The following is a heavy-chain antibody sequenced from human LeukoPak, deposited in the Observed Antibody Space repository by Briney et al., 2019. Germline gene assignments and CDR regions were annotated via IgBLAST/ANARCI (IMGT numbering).Heavy chain of an antibody. CDR1: GFTFSSYG. Sequence: GRSLRLSCAASGFTFSSYGMHWVRQAPGKGLEWVAVIWYDGSNKYYADSVKGRFTISRDNSKNTLYLQMNSLRAEDTAVYYCAREGGYDFWSGYCGGELDYWGQGTLVTVSS. J-gene: IGHJ4*02. CDR3: AREGGYDFWSGYCGGELDY. D-gene: IGHD3-3*01. V-gene: IGHV3-33*01. CDR2: IWYDGSNK.